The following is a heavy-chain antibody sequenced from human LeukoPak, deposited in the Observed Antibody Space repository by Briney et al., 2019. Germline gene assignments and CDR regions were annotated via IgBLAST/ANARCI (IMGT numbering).Heavy chain of an antibody. D-gene: IGHD3-10*01. CDR3: ARGSSMVRGTTGWFDP. CDR1: GGSISSYY. CDR2: IYYSGST. Sequence: PSETLSLTCTVSGGSISSYYWSWIRQPPGKGLEWIGYIYYSGSTNYNPSLKSRVTISVDTSKNQFSLKLSSVTAADTAVYYCARGSSMVRGTTGWFDPWGQGTLSPSPQ. V-gene: IGHV4-59*01. J-gene: IGHJ5*02.